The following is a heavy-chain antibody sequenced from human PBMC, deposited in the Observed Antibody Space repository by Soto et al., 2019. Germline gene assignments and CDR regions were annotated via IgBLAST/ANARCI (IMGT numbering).Heavy chain of an antibody. CDR2: ISYGGGTT. J-gene: IGHJ4*02. D-gene: IGHD3-22*01. CDR3: AKNPGYYYDSTGYHFDY. Sequence: GGSLRLSCRASGFSFGFSFSSYAMTWVRQAPGKGLEWVSAISYGGGTTYYADSVKGRFTISRDNSKNTLYLQMNSLRAEDTAVYYCAKNPGYYYDSTGYHFDYWGQGTLVTVSS. V-gene: IGHV3-23*01. CDR1: GFSFGFSFSSYA.